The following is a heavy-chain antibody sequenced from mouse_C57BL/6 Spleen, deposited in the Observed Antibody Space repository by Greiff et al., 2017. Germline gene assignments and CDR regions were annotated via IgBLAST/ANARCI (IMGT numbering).Heavy chain of an antibody. CDR1: GFNIKDDY. Sequence: EVQLQQSGAELVRPGASVKLSCTASGFNIKDDYMHWVKQRPEQGLEWIGWLDPENGDTEYASKFQGKATITADTSSNTAYLQLSSLTSEDTAVYYCTTPAEYDYLAWFAYWGQGTLVTVSA. V-gene: IGHV14-4*01. CDR2: LDPENGDT. J-gene: IGHJ3*01. D-gene: IGHD2-4*01. CDR3: TTPAEYDYLAWFAY.